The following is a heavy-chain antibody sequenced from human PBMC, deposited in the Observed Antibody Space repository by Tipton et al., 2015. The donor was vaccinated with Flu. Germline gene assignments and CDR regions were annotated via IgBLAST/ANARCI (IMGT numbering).Heavy chain of an antibody. J-gene: IGHJ6*02. CDR1: GFSVDTNY. Sequence: GSLRLSCAVSGFSVDTNYMSWVRQPPGKGLGWVATIYTSGPTIVADSVTGRFSISRGNSNSIFLQMNGLRVEDSGLYYCARPALSPYHNTMDVWGQGTTVTVSS. CDR3: ARPALSPYHNTMDV. D-gene: IGHD3-10*01. CDR2: IYTSGPT. V-gene: IGHV3-53*01.